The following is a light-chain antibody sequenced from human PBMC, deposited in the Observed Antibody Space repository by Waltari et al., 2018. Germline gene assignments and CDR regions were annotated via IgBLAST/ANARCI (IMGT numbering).Light chain of an antibody. CDR1: SRDGGSSNL. CDR2: EVS. J-gene: IGLJ2*01. CDR3: CSYAGSSTFV. Sequence: SALTQRASVSGSPGHWTTIPCTGSSRDGGSSNLVSWYQQHPGQAHKLMIYEVSKRPLGVSNRFSASKSGNTASLTISELQAEDEADYYCCSYAGSSTFVFGGGTKLTV. V-gene: IGLV2-23*02.